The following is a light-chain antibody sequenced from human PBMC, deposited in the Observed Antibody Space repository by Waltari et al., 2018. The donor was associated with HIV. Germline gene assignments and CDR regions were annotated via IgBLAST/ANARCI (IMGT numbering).Light chain of an antibody. CDR3: QQYYTYPWT. V-gene: IGKV1-5*03. Sequence: DIQMTQSPSPLSASVRDSVTITCRASESVSSWLAWYQQKPGKAPKLLINKASSLGSGVPSRFSGSGSGTEFTLTISSLQPDDFATYYCQQYYTYPWTFGQGTKVEIK. CDR2: KAS. CDR1: ESVSSW. J-gene: IGKJ1*01.